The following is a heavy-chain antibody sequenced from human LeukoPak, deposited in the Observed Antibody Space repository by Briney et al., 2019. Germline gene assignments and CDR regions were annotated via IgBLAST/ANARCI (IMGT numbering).Heavy chain of an antibody. D-gene: IGHD6-19*01. CDR1: GFTFSSYD. CDR2: IRRSGENT. CDR3: AKRSAESSGYFDS. V-gene: IGHV3-23*01. Sequence: QSGGSLRLSCAASGFTFSSYDMSWVRQAPGRGLEWVSSIRRSGENTYYGDAVKGRFTISGDNSKNTLYLQVNSLTAEDTAVYYCAKRSAESSGYFDSWGQGTLVTVSS. J-gene: IGHJ4*02.